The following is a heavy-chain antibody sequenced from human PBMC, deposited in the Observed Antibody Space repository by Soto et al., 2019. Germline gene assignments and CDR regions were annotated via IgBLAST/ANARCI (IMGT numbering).Heavy chain of an antibody. J-gene: IGHJ6*02. D-gene: IGHD3-10*01. CDR1: GYSFTSYW. CDR2: IDPSYSYT. CDR3: ARSARGYYYYGMDV. V-gene: IGHV5-10-1*01. Sequence: GESLKISCKGSGYSFTSYWISWVRQMPEKGLEWMGRIDPSYSYTNYSPSFQGHVTISADKSISTAYLQWSSLKASDTAMYYCARSARGYYYYGMDVWGQGTTVTVSS.